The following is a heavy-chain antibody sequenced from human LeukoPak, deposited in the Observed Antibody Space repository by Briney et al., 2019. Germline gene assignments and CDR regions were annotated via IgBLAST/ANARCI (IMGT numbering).Heavy chain of an antibody. J-gene: IGHJ4*02. D-gene: IGHD3-22*01. CDR1: GFTFNTYT. Sequence: HPGGPLRLSCAASGFTFNTYTMNWVRQAPGKGREGVSYISGSSGIIDYADSVRGRFTISRDNAKNSLYLQMNSLRAEDTAVYYCARGSTYYESSGRVPFDYWGQGTLVTVSS. V-gene: IGHV3-48*01. CDR2: ISGSSGII. CDR3: ARGSTYYESSGRVPFDY.